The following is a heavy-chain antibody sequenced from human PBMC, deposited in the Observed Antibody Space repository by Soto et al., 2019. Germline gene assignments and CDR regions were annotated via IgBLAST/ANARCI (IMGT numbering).Heavy chain of an antibody. CDR1: GFTFNNYG. V-gene: IGHV3-30*18. Sequence: QVQLVESGGGVVQPGRSPRLSCAASGFTFNNYGMHWVRQAPGKGLEWVATISNDGSDKYYADSGKGRLTISRDNSKKTVYLQMNSLRAEETAGYYCAKDQGLAAYHLIDWGQGTMVTVSS. J-gene: IGHJ3*01. D-gene: IGHD2-2*01. CDR2: ISNDGSDK. CDR3: AKDQGLAAYHLID.